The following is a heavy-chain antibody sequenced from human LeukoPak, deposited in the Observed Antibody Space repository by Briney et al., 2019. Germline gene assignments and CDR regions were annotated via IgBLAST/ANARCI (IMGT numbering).Heavy chain of an antibody. D-gene: IGHD6-19*01. J-gene: IGHJ4*02. CDR2: VNPNGGGT. CDR1: GYTFSAYY. V-gene: IGHV1-2*06. CDR3: ARLAVAGGKSG. Sequence: ASVKVSCKGSGYTFSAYYIHWVRQAPGQGLEWMGRVNPNGGGTKYAEKFQGRVTMTRDTSTSTAYMEVSGLRYDDTAVYYCARLAVAGGKSGWGQGTLVTVSS.